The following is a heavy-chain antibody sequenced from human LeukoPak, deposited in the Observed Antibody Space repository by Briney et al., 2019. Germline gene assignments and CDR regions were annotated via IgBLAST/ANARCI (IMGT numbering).Heavy chain of an antibody. CDR2: IIPILGIA. J-gene: IGHJ4*02. D-gene: IGHD4-17*01. CDR1: GGTFISYA. V-gene: IGHV1-69*04. Sequence: ASVKVSCKASGGTFISYAISWVRQAPGQGLEWTGRIIPILGIANYAQKFQGRVTITADKSTSTAYMELSSLRSEDTAVYYCARHEYGDYDQIKWGQGTLVTVSS. CDR3: ARHEYGDYDQIK.